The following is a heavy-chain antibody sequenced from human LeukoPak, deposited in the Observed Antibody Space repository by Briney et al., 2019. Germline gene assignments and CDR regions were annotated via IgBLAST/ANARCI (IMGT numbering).Heavy chain of an antibody. Sequence: KSGGSLRLSCAASEFTFTDYYMSWIRQAPGKGLEWVSYISSSGSTIYYADSVKGRFTITRDNAKNSLYLQMNSLRAEDTAVYYCASRTRYCSSTSCYDEDAFDIWGQGTMVSVSS. CDR2: ISSSGSTI. CDR3: ASRTRYCSSTSCYDEDAFDI. D-gene: IGHD2-2*01. J-gene: IGHJ3*02. CDR1: EFTFTDYY. V-gene: IGHV3-11*04.